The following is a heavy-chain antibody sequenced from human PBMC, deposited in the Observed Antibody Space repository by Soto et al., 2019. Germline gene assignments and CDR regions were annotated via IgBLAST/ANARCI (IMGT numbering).Heavy chain of an antibody. CDR3: ARWSGYDYYFDY. Sequence: QVQLVQSGAEVKKPGASVKVSCEASGYTFNNYAMHWVRQAPGQRLEWMGYISGGNGNTKYSEKLEGRVAITRDTSASTDYLELSSLSSEDTAVYYCARWSGYDYYFDYWGQGTLVIASS. J-gene: IGHJ4*02. CDR2: ISGGNGNT. D-gene: IGHD5-12*01. V-gene: IGHV1-3*01. CDR1: GYTFNNYA.